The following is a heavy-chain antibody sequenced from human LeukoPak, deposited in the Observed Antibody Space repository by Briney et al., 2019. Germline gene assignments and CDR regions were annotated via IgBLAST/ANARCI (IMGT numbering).Heavy chain of an antibody. J-gene: IGHJ4*02. CDR2: IRIKPHNYST. CDR1: GFIFSGSA. D-gene: IGHD4-17*01. CDR3: TRHVGGDYVFDY. V-gene: IGHV3-73*01. Sequence: PGXXLRLSCAASGFIFSGSAMHWVRQASGKGREWVGRIRIKPHNYSTAYAASVKGRFTISRHDSKNTAYLQMNRLKSEDTAVYYCTRHVGGDYVFDYWGQGTLVTVSS.